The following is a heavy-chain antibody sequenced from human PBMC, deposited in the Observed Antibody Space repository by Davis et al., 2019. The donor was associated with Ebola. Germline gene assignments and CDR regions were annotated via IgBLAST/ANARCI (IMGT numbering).Heavy chain of an antibody. J-gene: IGHJ4*02. CDR2: IYYSGST. D-gene: IGHD3-22*01. CDR3: ARHVTTMILGWYYFDY. CDR1: GGSISSSSYY. V-gene: IGHV4-39*01. Sequence: MPSETLSLTCTVSGGSISSSSYYWGWIRQPPGKGLEWIGSIYYSGSTYYNPSLKSRVTISVDKSKNQFSLKLSSVTAADTAVYYCARHVTTMILGWYYFDYWGQGTLVTVSS.